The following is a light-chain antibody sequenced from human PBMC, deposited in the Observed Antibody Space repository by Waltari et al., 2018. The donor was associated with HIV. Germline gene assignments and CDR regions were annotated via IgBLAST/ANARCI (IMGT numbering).Light chain of an antibody. CDR2: DAS. V-gene: IGKV3-11*01. CDR3: QQRIDWPLT. J-gene: IGKJ4*01. CDR1: QSVSNF. Sequence: EIVLTQSPVTLSLSLGERATLSCRASQSVSNFLAWYQQKPGQAPRLLIYDASKRASGIPARFSGAGSGTDYSLIISSLEPEDFAVYYCQQRIDWPLTFGGGTKVDIK.